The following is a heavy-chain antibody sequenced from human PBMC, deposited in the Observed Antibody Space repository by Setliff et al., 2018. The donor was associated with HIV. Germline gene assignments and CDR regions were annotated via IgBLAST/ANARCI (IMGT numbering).Heavy chain of an antibody. CDR2: ISAYNGNT. CDR3: ARGMTPYDAFDV. J-gene: IGHJ3*01. CDR1: GYTFTSYG. V-gene: IGHV1-18*01. D-gene: IGHD2-15*01. Sequence: GASVKVSCKASGYTFTSYGFSWVRQAPGQGLEWMGWISAYNGNTNYAQKLQGRVTMTTDTFTSTAYMELRSLRSDDTAIYYCARGMTPYDAFDVWGQGTMVTVSS.